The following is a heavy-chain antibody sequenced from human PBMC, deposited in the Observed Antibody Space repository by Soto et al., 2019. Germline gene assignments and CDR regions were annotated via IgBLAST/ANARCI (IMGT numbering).Heavy chain of an antibody. J-gene: IGHJ5*02. CDR1: GFTFSHAW. CDR2: IKSKADGETK. CDR3: CVVKRRDQYSTSGYWFDP. D-gene: IGHD2-15*01. Sequence: PGGSLRLSCAASGFTFSHAWMSWVRQAPGKGLEWVGRIKSKADGETKDYGAPVRGRFTISRDDSKDTLYLQMSSLRIEDTAVYYCCVVKRRDQYSTSGYWFDPWGPGTLVTVSS. V-gene: IGHV3-15*01.